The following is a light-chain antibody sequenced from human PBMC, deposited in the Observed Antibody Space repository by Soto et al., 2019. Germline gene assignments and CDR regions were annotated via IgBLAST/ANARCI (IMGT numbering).Light chain of an antibody. Sequence: DIQMTQSPSTLXASVGDRVTXXCRASQSISSWLAWYQQKPGKAPKLLIYKASSLESGVPSRFSGSGSGTEFTLTISSLQPDDFATYYCQQYNSGWTXGQGTKVEIK. J-gene: IGKJ1*01. CDR3: QQYNSGWT. V-gene: IGKV1-5*03. CDR1: QSISSW. CDR2: KAS.